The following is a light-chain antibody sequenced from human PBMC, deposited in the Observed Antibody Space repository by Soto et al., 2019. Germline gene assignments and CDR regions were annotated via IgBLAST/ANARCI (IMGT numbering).Light chain of an antibody. CDR2: DVF. CDR1: LSVNNY. Sequence: EIVLTQSPATLSLSPGDGTTLSCRTSLSVNNYLAWYQQKPGQAPRLLIYDVFNRATGIPARFSGSGSGTDFTLTISSPEPEDFAVYYCQQRSNWPWLTFGGGTRVEIK. V-gene: IGKV3-11*01. J-gene: IGKJ4*01. CDR3: QQRSNWPWLT.